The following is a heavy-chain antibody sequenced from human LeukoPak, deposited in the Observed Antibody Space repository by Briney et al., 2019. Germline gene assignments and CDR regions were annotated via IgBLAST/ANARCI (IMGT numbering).Heavy chain of an antibody. Sequence: SETLSLTCAVYGGSFSDSYWRWIRQPPGKGLEWIGEINHGGSTKFNPSLKSRVTISLDTSRNQFSLKVNSVTAADTAVYYCAKHLRRRFFSRTLGFDPWGQGTLVTVSS. CDR3: AKHLRRRFFSRTLGFDP. J-gene: IGHJ5*02. D-gene: IGHD3-3*01. CDR2: INHGGST. CDR1: GGSFSDSY. V-gene: IGHV4-34*01.